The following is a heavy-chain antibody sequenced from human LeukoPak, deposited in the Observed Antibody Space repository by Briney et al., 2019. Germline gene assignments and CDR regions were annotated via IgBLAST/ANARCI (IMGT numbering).Heavy chain of an antibody. J-gene: IGHJ6*02. D-gene: IGHD5-18*01. V-gene: IGHV4-39*06. CDR2: IYYSGTT. CDR3: ARDRDTAMVWGVQYGMDV. Sequence: TSETLSLTCTVSGGSISSNNYYWGWIRQPPGKGLEWIGSIYYSGTTFYRPSLKTRVTISLDTSKNQFPLKLSSVTAADTAVHYCARDRDTAMVWGVQYGMDVWGQGTTVTVSS. CDR1: GGSISSNNYY.